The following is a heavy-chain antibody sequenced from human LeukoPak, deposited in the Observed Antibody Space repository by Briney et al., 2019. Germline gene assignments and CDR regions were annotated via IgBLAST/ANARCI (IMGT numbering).Heavy chain of an antibody. CDR2: ISNDNSYI. V-gene: IGHV3-21*01. J-gene: IGHJ5*02. D-gene: IGHD2-2*01. Sequence: GGSLRLSCAASGFTFNTYSMNWVRQAPGKGPEWVSSISNDNSYIYYADSVKGRFTISRQNAKNSLYLQMNSLRAEDTAVYYCARSPRSSSDWFDPWGQGTLVTVSS. CDR3: ARSPRSSSDWFDP. CDR1: GFTFNTYS.